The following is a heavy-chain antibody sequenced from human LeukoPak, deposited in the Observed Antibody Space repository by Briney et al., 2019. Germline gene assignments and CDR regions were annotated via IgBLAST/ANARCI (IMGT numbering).Heavy chain of an antibody. V-gene: IGHV4-39*01. CDR1: GGSISSSSYY. Sequence: KASETLSLTCTVSGGSISSSSYYWGWIRQPPGKGLEWIGSIYYSGSIYYNPSLRSRVTISVDTSKNQFSLKLSSVTAADTAVYYCARLQGSSWTYYFDYWGQGTLVTVSS. CDR3: ARLQGSSWTYYFDY. J-gene: IGHJ4*02. D-gene: IGHD6-13*01. CDR2: IYYSGSI.